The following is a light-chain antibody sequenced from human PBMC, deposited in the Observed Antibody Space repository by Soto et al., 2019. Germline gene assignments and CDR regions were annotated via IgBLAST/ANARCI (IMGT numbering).Light chain of an antibody. CDR2: GAS. J-gene: IGKJ1*01. CDR1: RSVSSS. V-gene: IGKV3-15*01. Sequence: LALAHSPATLSGSHEQRPALSSGASRSVSSSFAWYQQKPGQAPRLLIYGASTRAAGIPARFSGSGSGTEFTLTISSLQSEDFAVYYCQQYNNWPKTFGQGTKVDIK. CDR3: QQYNNWPKT.